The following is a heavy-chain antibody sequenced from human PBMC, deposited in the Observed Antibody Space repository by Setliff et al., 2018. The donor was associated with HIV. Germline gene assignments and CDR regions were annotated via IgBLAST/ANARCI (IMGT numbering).Heavy chain of an antibody. CDR1: GGSFSGYY. J-gene: IGHJ4*02. CDR2: MYDNGNI. D-gene: IGHD3-22*01. V-gene: IGHV4-59*10. CDR3: AKVANHYDNSGYFG. Sequence: SETLSLTCAVYGGSFSGYYWTWIRQPPGKGLEWIGSMYDNGNINYNPSLKSRVTISVVTSKNQFSLKLTSVTAADTAVYYCAKVANHYDNSGYFGWGQGTLVTVSS.